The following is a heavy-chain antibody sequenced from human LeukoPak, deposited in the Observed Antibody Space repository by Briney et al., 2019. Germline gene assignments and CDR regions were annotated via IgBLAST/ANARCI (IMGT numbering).Heavy chain of an antibody. V-gene: IGHV3-30-3*01. CDR2: ISYDGSNK. CDR1: GFTFSSYA. D-gene: IGHD6-13*01. Sequence: PGGSLRLSCAASGFTFSSYAMHWVRQAPGKGLEWVAVISYDGSNKYYADSVKGRFTISRDNSKNTLYLQVNSLRPEDTAVYYCARVPGIAAPGPFDYWGQGTLVTVSS. CDR3: ARVPGIAAPGPFDY. J-gene: IGHJ4*02.